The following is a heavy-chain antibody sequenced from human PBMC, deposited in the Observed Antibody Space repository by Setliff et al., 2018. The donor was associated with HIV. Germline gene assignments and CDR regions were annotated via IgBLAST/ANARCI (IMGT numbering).Heavy chain of an antibody. D-gene: IGHD4-17*01. CDR2: IKQDGSEK. CDR3: ARDPYPYFDYGDWYFDL. J-gene: IGHJ2*01. V-gene: IGHV3-7*01. CDR1: GFTFSTYW. Sequence: GGSLRLSCAASGFTFSTYWMSWVRQAQGKGLEWVANIKQDGSEKFYEDSVKGRFTISRDNAKNSLYLQMNSLRAEDTAVYYCARDPYPYFDYGDWYFDLWGRGTLVTVSS.